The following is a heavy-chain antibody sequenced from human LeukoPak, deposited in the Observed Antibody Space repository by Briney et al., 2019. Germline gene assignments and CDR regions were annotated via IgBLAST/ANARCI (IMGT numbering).Heavy chain of an antibody. Sequence: GRSLRLSCAASGFTFSTYFMHWVRQAPGKGLEWVSYISSSGSTIYYADSVKGRFTISRDNAKNSLYLQMNSLRAEDTAVYYCARGSGDGYNLGDFDYWGQGTLVTVSS. CDR3: ARGSGDGYNLGDFDY. CDR1: GFTFSTYF. J-gene: IGHJ4*02. CDR2: ISSSGSTI. D-gene: IGHD5-24*01. V-gene: IGHV3-48*04.